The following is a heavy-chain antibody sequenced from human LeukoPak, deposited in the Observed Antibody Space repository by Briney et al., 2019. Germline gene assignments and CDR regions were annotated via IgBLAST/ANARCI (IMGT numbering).Heavy chain of an antibody. CDR1: GGSISNSNFY. Sequence: SETLSLTCIVSGGSISNSNFYWGWIRQPPGKGLEWIGSIFYSGSTYYNPSLKSRVTISVDTSKNQFSLKLSSVTAVDTAVYYCARRGTSGSIDYWGQGTLVTVSS. J-gene: IGHJ4*02. V-gene: IGHV4-39*07. CDR3: ARRGTSGSIDY. D-gene: IGHD3-10*01. CDR2: IFYSGST.